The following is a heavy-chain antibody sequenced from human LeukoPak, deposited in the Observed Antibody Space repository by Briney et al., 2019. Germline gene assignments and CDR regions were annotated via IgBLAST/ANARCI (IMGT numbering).Heavy chain of an antibody. Sequence: SLKVSCTTSGDTFGSYAVMWVRQAPGQGLEWMGGVFPILGTRNYAEKFRGRVTLTAEESTVTAYMELSSLTSDDTDVYYCARTLGYDTLTGYYAAGLNWLDPWGQGTLVIVSS. CDR2: VFPILGTR. CDR3: ARTLGYDTLTGYYAAGLNWLDP. J-gene: IGHJ5*02. D-gene: IGHD3-9*01. V-gene: IGHV1-69*01. CDR1: GDTFGSYA.